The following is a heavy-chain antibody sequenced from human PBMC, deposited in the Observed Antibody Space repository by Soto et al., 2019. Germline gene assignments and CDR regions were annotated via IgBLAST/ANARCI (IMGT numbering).Heavy chain of an antibody. J-gene: IGHJ6*02. CDR3: ARASSVLRFLEWSPLYGMDV. CDR1: GGSISSSNW. CDR2: IYHSGST. V-gene: IGHV4-4*02. D-gene: IGHD3-3*01. Sequence: SETLSLTCAVSGGSISSSNWWSWVRQPPGKGLEWIGEIYHSGSTNYNQSLKSRVTISVDKSKNQFSLKLSSVTAADTAVYYCARASSVLRFLEWSPLYGMDVWGQGTTVTVSS.